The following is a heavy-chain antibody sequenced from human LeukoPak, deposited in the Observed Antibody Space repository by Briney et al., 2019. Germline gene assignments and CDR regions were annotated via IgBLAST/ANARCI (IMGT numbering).Heavy chain of an antibody. CDR1: GGSISSYY. Sequence: PSETLSLTCTVSGGSISSYYWSWVRQPPGKGLEWIGYISYSGSTSNNPSLKSRVTISVDTSKNQFSLKMTSVTAADTAVYYCARGPKYGDVWGQGTMVTVSA. V-gene: IGHV4-59*01. CDR2: ISYSGST. CDR3: ARGPKYGDV. D-gene: IGHD2-8*01. J-gene: IGHJ3*01.